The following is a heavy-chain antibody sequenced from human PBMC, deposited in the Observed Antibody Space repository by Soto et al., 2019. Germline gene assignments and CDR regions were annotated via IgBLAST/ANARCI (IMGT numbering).Heavy chain of an antibody. CDR1: GGTFSSYT. CDR3: ARDWVVVPAAMPGENAFDI. V-gene: IGHV1-69*04. D-gene: IGHD2-2*01. CDR2: IIPILGIA. J-gene: IGHJ3*02. Sequence: ASVKVSCKASGGTFSSYTTSWVRQAPGQGLEWMGRIIPILGIANYAQKFQGRVTITADKSTSTAYMELSSLRSEDTAVYYCARDWVVVPAAMPGENAFDIWGQGTMVTVSS.